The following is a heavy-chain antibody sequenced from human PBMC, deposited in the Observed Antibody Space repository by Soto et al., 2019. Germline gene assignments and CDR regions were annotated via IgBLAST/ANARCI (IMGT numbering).Heavy chain of an antibody. Sequence: PGGSLRLSCAASGFTFSNAWMSWVRQAPGKGLEWVGRIKSKTDGGTTDCAAPVKGRFTISRDDSKNTLYLQMNSLKTEDTAVYYCTTAWELLGEVGMDVWGQGTTVTVSS. V-gene: IGHV3-15*01. D-gene: IGHD1-26*01. CDR2: IKSKTDGGTT. CDR1: GFTFSNAW. J-gene: IGHJ6*02. CDR3: TTAWELLGEVGMDV.